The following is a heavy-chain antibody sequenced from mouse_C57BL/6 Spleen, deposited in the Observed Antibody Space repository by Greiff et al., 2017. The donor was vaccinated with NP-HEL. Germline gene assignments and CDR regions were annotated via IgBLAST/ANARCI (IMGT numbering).Heavy chain of an antibody. Sequence: EVKLVESGEGLVKPGGSLKLSCAASGFTFSSYAMSWVRQTPEKRLEWVAYISSGGDYIYYADTVKGRFTISRDNARNTLYLQMSSLKSEDTAMYYCTRVHYQWFYYAMDYWGQGTSVTVSS. CDR2: ISSGGDYI. CDR1: GFTFSSYA. V-gene: IGHV5-9-1*02. D-gene: IGHD1-3*01. CDR3: TRVHYQWFYYAMDY. J-gene: IGHJ4*01.